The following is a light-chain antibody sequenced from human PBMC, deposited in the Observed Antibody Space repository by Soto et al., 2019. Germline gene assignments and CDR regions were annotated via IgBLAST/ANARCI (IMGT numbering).Light chain of an antibody. J-gene: IGLJ1*01. Sequence: QSALNQPASVSGAPREWIAISCTGTSSDVGSHDLVSWYQQQSGKVPKLIIYDVSSRPSGVSNRFSGSKSGNTASLTISGLQAEDEADYYCSSFTSTTTYVFGTGPKVTVL. CDR3: SSFTSTTTYV. V-gene: IGLV2-14*02. CDR1: SSDVGSHDL. CDR2: DVS.